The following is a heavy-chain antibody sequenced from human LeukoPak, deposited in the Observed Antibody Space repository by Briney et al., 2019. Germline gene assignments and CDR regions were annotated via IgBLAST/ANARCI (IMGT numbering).Heavy chain of an antibody. CDR1: GFTFSNYA. J-gene: IGHJ4*02. CDR2: ISSNGGST. V-gene: IGHV3-64D*06. Sequence: GGSLRLSCSASGFTFSNYAMHWVRQAPGKGLEYVSAISSNGGSTYYADSVKGRFTISRGNSKNTLYLQMSSLRAEDTAVYYCVNGHCTSSSCFPVDYWGQGTLVTVSS. CDR3: VNGHCTSSSCFPVDY. D-gene: IGHD2-2*01.